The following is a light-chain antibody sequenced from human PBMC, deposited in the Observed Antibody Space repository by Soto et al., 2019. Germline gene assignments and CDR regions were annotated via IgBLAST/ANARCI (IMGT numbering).Light chain of an antibody. CDR1: QTIGSNS. CDR3: QQYAGSAT. CDR2: GAS. V-gene: IGKV3-20*01. Sequence: TQFPGTLSVSTGETATLSCRASQTIGSNSLAWYQQKPGQAPRLLIYGASSRATGVPDRFSGRGSGTDFSLTISRLETEDFAVYYCQQYAGSATFGQGTKVDIK. J-gene: IGKJ1*01.